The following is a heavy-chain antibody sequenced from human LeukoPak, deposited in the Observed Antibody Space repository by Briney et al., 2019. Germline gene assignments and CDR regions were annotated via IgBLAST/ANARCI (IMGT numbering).Heavy chain of an antibody. J-gene: IGHJ4*02. D-gene: IGHD3-22*01. Sequence: GGSLRLSCAASGFTFSDYYMSWIRQAPGKGLEWVSYISSSGSTIYYADSVKGRFTISRDNAKNSLYLQMNSLRAEDTAVYYCASKAYYYDSSGLGSWGQGTLVTVSS. CDR2: ISSSGSTI. V-gene: IGHV3-11*04. CDR1: GFTFSDYY. CDR3: ASKAYYYDSSGLGS.